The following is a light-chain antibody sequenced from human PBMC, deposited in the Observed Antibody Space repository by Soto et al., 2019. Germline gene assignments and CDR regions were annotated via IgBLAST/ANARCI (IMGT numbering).Light chain of an antibody. CDR1: QNVLSNY. CDR2: GAS. V-gene: IGKV3-20*01. Sequence: NVFSPSPGPPSFFSRGRTPPLLWASQNVLSNYLAWYQQKPGQAPRLLIYGASTRATGIPDRFSGSGSGADFTLTISSLQAEDVAVYYCQQYYSIPRTFGQGTKVDIK. CDR3: QQYYSIPRT. J-gene: IGKJ1*01.